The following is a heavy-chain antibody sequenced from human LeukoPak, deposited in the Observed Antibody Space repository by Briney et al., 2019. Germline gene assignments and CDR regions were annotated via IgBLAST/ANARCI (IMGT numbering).Heavy chain of an antibody. V-gene: IGHV3-7*03. CDR1: GFTFNSHW. Sequence: GGSLRLSCVASGFTFNSHWMSWVRQAPGKGLEWVANIKQDGSEKYYVDSVEGRFTFSRDNAKNSLYLQMNSLRAEDTAVYYCASSSSWYSAFDYWGQGTLVTVSS. CDR3: ASSSSWYSAFDY. D-gene: IGHD6-13*01. CDR2: IKQDGSEK. J-gene: IGHJ4*02.